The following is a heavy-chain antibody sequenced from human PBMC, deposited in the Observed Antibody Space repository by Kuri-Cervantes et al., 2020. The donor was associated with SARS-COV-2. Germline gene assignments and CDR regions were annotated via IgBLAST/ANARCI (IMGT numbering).Heavy chain of an antibody. Sequence: ASLKVSCKASGYTFTSYAMHWVRQAPGQRLEWMGWINAGNGNTKYSQKFQGRVTITRDTSASTAYMELSSLRSEDTAVYYCARVRYNWNRMGWFDPWGQGTLVTVSS. CDR2: INAGNGNT. D-gene: IGHD1-20*01. CDR1: GYTFTSYA. CDR3: ARVRYNWNRMGWFDP. J-gene: IGHJ5*02. V-gene: IGHV1-3*01.